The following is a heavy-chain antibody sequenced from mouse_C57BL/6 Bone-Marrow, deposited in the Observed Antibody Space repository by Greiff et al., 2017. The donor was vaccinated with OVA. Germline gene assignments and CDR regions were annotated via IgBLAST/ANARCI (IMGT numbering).Heavy chain of an antibody. D-gene: IGHD1-1*01. CDR2: INPGSGGT. Sequence: QVQLQQSGAELVRPGTSVKVSCKASGYAFTNYLIEWVKQRPGQGLEWIGVINPGSGGTNYNEKFKGKATLTADKSSSTAYMQLSSLTSEDSAVYFGARRKITTVVALDYWGQGTTLTVSA. V-gene: IGHV1-54*01. CDR1: GYAFTNYL. J-gene: IGHJ2*01. CDR3: ARRKITTVVALDY.